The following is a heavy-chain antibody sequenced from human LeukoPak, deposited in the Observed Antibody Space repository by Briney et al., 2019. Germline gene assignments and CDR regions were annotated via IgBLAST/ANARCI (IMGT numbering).Heavy chain of an antibody. CDR1: GGSISSGDYY. CDR3: ARVERGFDAFDI. Sequence: SETLSLTCTVSGGSISSGDYYWSWIRQPRGKGLEWIGYIYYSGSTYYNPSLKSRVTISVDTSKNQFSLKLSSVTAADTAVYYCARVERGFDAFDIWGQGTMVTVSS. CDR2: IYYSGST. D-gene: IGHD1-1*01. J-gene: IGHJ3*02. V-gene: IGHV4-30-4*08.